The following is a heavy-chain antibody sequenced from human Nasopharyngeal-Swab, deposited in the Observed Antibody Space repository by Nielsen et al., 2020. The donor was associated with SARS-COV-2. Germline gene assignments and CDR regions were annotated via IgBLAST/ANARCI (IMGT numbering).Heavy chain of an antibody. D-gene: IGHD1-26*01. CDR2: INPSGGST. CDR3: ARDLGGSYQYYYYGMDV. J-gene: IGHJ6*02. CDR1: GYTFTSYY. V-gene: IGHV1-46*01. Sequence: ASVKVSCKASGYTFTSYYMHWVRQAPGQGLEGMGIINPSGGSTSYAQKFQGRATMTRDTSTSTVYMELSSLRSEDTAVYYCARDLGGSYQYYYYGMDVWGQGTTVTVS.